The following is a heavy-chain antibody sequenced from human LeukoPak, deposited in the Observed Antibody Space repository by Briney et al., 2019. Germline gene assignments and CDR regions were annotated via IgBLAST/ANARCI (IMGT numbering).Heavy chain of an antibody. CDR1: GYTFTSYG. CDR2: ISAYNGNT. J-gene: IGHJ4*02. CDR3: ARSGSSSWYSQYYFDY. V-gene: IGHV1-18*01. Sequence: PRASVKVSCKASGYTFTSYGISWVRQAPGQGLEWMGLISAYNGNTNYAQKLQGRVTITRDTSASTAYMELSSLRSEDTAEYYCARSGSSSWYSQYYFDYWGQGTLVTVSS. D-gene: IGHD6-13*01.